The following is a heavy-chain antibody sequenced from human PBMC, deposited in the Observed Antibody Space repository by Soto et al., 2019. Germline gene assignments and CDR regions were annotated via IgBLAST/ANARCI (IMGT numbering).Heavy chain of an antibody. CDR1: GFTFSSYG. CDR3: ARVGLKAAFDY. Sequence: QVQLVESGGGVVQPGRSLRLSCAASGFTFSSYGMHWVRQAPGKGLEWVAVIWYDGSNKYYADSVKGRFTISRDNSKNTLYLQMNSLRAEDTGVYYCARVGLKAAFDYWGQGTLVTVSS. CDR2: IWYDGSNK. D-gene: IGHD2-8*01. V-gene: IGHV3-33*01. J-gene: IGHJ4*02.